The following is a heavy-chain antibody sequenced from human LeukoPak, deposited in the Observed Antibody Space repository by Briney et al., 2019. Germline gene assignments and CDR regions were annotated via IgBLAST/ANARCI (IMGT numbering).Heavy chain of an antibody. CDR1: GFIFSNYA. CDR2: LGGLSESV. CDR3: AISWGGALDY. Sequence: PGGSLRLSCAASGFIFSNYAMTWVRQAPGKGLEWVSILGGLSESVYYPDSVKGRFTVSRDNSKDTLYLEINSLRGEDTAVYYCAISWGGALDYWGQGIPVTVSS. V-gene: IGHV3-23*01. D-gene: IGHD6-13*01. J-gene: IGHJ4*02.